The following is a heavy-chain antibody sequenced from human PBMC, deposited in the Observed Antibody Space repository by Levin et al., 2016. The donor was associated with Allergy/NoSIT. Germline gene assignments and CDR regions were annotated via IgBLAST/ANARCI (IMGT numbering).Heavy chain of an antibody. J-gene: IGHJ6*02. Sequence: WIRQPPGKGLEWVSYISSSSSTIYYADSVKGRFTISRDNAKNSLYLQMNSLRDEDTAVYYCASTATVVPSYYYYYGMDVWGQGTTVTVSS. CDR2: ISSSSSTI. D-gene: IGHD4-23*01. V-gene: IGHV3-48*02. CDR3: ASTATVVPSYYYYYGMDV.